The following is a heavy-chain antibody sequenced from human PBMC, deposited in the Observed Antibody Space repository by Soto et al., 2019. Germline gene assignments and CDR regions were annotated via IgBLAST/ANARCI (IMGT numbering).Heavy chain of an antibody. J-gene: IGHJ6*02. CDR2: IIPIFGTA. CDR3: ASPDILTGLGSDYYYYGMDG. V-gene: IGHV1-69*13. Sequence: SVKVSCKASGGTFSSYAISWVRQAPGQGLEWMGGIIPIFGTANYAQKFQGRVTITADESTSTAYMELSSLRSEDTAVYYCASPDILTGLGSDYYYYGMDGWGQGTTVTVFS. CDR1: GGTFSSYA. D-gene: IGHD3-9*01.